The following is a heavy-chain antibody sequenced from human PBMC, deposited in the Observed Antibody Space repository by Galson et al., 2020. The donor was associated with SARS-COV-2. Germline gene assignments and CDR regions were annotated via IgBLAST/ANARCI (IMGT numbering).Heavy chain of an antibody. CDR2: ISGSRGST. CDR3: ARSNSYTSSFIGPSFDY. CDR1: RITFSSYA. J-gene: IGHJ4*02. Sequence: ESPQISRAASRITFSSYAMSWVRQAPGRGLEWVSPISGSRGSTYHADSVKGRFTISRDNSKNTLYLQMTSLRAEDTALYYCARSNSYTSSFIGPSFDYWGQGTLVTVSS. V-gene: IGHV3-23*01. D-gene: IGHD6-13*01.